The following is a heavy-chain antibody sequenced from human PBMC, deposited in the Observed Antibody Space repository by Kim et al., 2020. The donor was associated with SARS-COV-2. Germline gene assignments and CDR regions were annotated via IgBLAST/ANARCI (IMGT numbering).Heavy chain of an antibody. Sequence: SETLSLTCAVSGGSISSYYWSWIRQPPGKGLEWIGHIYYSGSTNYNPSLKSRVTISLDTSNIQFSLNLSSVTAADTAIYYCARDGGGAAFSPWGQGTLVTVSS. CDR1: GGSISSYY. D-gene: IGHD3-16*01. V-gene: IGHV4-59*13. CDR3: ARDGGGAAFSP. CDR2: IYYSGST. J-gene: IGHJ4*02.